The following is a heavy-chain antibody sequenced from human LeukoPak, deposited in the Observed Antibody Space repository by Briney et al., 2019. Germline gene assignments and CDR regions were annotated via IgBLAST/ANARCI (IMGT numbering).Heavy chain of an antibody. J-gene: IGHJ5*02. CDR1: GFTFSNYG. Sequence: GGSLRLSCAASGFTFSNYGMNWVRQAPGKGLERVSAISGGGGTTYYPDSVNGRFTTSTDNSKNPLYLQINSLTAEDTAIYYCAKSSGCSYSWFDPWGQGTLVTVSS. CDR3: AKSSGCSYSWFDP. V-gene: IGHV3-23*01. CDR2: ISGGGGTT. D-gene: IGHD2-15*01.